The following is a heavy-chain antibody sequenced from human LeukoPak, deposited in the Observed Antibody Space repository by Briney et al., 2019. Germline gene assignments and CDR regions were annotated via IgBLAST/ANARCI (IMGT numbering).Heavy chain of an antibody. D-gene: IGHD1-26*01. V-gene: IGHV1-69*04. Sequence: ASVKVSCKASGATFSSYAISWVRQAPGQELEWMGRIIPILGIANYAQKFQGRVTITADKSTSTAYMELSSLRSEDTAVYYCARVRGSYYSTDYWGQGTLVTVSS. J-gene: IGHJ4*02. CDR1: GATFSSYA. CDR3: ARVRGSYYSTDY. CDR2: IIPILGIA.